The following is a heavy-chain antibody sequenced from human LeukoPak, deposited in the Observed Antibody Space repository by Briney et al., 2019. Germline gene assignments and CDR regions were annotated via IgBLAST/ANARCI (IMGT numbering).Heavy chain of an antibody. J-gene: IGHJ5*02. CDR3: ARERSYCSSTSCHNWFDP. CDR2: ISAYNGNT. D-gene: IGHD2-2*01. CDR1: GYTFTSYG. Sequence: ASVKVSCKASGYTFTSYGISWVRQAPGQGLEWMGWISAYNGNTNYAQKLQGRVTMTTDTSTSTAYMELRSLRSDDTAVYYCARERSYCSSTSCHNWFDPWGQGTLVTVPS. V-gene: IGHV1-18*04.